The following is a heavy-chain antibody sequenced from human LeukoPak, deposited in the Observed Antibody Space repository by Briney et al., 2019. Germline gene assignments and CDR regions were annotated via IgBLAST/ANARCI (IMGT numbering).Heavy chain of an antibody. V-gene: IGHV1-18*01. CDR3: ARIWAEFQLVSDF. CDR2: ISGHNGNT. CDR1: GYTFNSYL. D-gene: IGHD3-10*01. Sequence: GVSVKASCKASGYTFNSYLISWVRQVPGQGLEWMGWISGHNGNTDYAQKFKDRVTLTTDTSTSTACMELRSLTSDGTAVYYCARIWAEFQLVSDFWGQGTLITVSP. J-gene: IGHJ4*02.